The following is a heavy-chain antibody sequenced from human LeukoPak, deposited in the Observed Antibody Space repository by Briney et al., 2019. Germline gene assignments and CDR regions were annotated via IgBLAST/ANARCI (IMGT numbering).Heavy chain of an antibody. D-gene: IGHD2-2*02. Sequence: GGSLRLPCAASGFPFSSYGMHWVRQAPGKGLGGVAFILYDGSNKYYADSVKGRFTSSKVNSKNSLYLQMNSLRAEDTAVYYCAKDEGGCSSTSCYRVFDYWGQGTLVTVSS. J-gene: IGHJ4*02. CDR2: ILYDGSNK. V-gene: IGHV3-30*02. CDR3: AKDEGGCSSTSCYRVFDY. CDR1: GFPFSSYG.